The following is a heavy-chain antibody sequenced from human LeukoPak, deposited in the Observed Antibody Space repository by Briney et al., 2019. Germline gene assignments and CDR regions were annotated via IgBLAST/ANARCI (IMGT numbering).Heavy chain of an antibody. CDR2: INSDGSST. CDR1: GFTFRSYW. D-gene: IGHD3-10*01. CDR3: ARDRGGSAFDI. Sequence: GGSLGLSCAPSGFTFRSYWMHWVRQAPGKGLVWVSRINSDGSSTSYADSVKGRFTISRDNAKNTLYLQMNSLRAEDTAVYHCARDRGGSAFDILGQGTMVTVSS. J-gene: IGHJ3*02. V-gene: IGHV3-74*01.